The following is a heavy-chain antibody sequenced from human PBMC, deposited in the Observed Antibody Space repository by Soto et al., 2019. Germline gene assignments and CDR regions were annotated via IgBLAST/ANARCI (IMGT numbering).Heavy chain of an antibody. V-gene: IGHV3-30*18. J-gene: IGHJ4*02. D-gene: IGHD2-15*01. CDR2: ISYDGSNK. CDR3: AKDGLGGSYFDY. Sequence: QVQLVESGGGVVQPGRSLRLSCAASGFTFSSYGMHWVRQAPGKGLEWVAVISYDGSNKYYADSVKGRFTISRDNSKNTLYLQMNSLRAEDTAVYYCAKDGLGGSYFDYWGQGTLVTVSS. CDR1: GFTFSSYG.